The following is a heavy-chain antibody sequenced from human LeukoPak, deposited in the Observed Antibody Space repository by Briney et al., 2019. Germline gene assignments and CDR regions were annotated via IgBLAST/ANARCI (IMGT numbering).Heavy chain of an antibody. CDR2: VSAYNGHT. V-gene: IGHV1-18*01. CDR1: GYTFNSYG. Sequence: ASVKVSCKASGYTFNSYGISWVRQAPGQGLEWMGWVSAYNGHTNYAQKFQGRVTMTTDTSTSTASMELRSLRSDDTAVYYCARGVAISDYYYMDVWGKGTTVTISS. D-gene: IGHD3-9*01. CDR3: ARGVAISDYYYMDV. J-gene: IGHJ6*03.